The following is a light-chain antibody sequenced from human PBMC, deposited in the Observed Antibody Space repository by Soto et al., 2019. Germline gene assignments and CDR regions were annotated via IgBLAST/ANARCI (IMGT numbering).Light chain of an antibody. CDR3: QQYASSPYT. J-gene: IGKJ2*01. Sequence: EIVLTQSPGTLSLSPGERATLSCRASQNIRSGYLAWYRQKPGQAPRLLIYGAVTRATGIPDRFSGSGSGTDFTLIISRLEPEDFAVYYCQQYASSPYTFGQGTKLDIK. CDR1: QNIRSGY. CDR2: GAV. V-gene: IGKV3-20*01.